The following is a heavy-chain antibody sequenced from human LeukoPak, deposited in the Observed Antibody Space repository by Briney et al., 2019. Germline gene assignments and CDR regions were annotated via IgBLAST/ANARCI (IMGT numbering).Heavy chain of an antibody. D-gene: IGHD4-23*01. J-gene: IGHJ4*02. Sequence: KSSETLSLTCTVSGGSISSYYWSWIRQPPGKGLEWIGYIYYSGSTNYNPSLKSRVTISVDTSKNQFSLKLSSVTAADTAVYYCATYGGNSGGDYWGQGTLVTVSS. CDR3: ATYGGNSGGDY. CDR2: IYYSGST. CDR1: GGSISSYY. V-gene: IGHV4-59*08.